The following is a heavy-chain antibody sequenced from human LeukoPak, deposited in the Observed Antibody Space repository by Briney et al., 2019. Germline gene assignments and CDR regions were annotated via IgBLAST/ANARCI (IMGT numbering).Heavy chain of an antibody. V-gene: IGHV1-2*02. CDR3: ARSPHILTGENFDY. J-gene: IGHJ4*02. D-gene: IGHD3-9*01. Sequence: ASVKVSCKASGYTFTGYYIHWVRQAPGQGLEWVVWINPNTGGANCAQKLHYRVTMTRDTSISTAYMELSRLRFDDTAVYYCARSPHILTGENFDYWGQGTLVTVSS. CDR1: GYTFTGYY. CDR2: INPNTGGA.